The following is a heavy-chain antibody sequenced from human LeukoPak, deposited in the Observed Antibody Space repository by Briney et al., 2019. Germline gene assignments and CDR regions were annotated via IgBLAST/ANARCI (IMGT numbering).Heavy chain of an antibody. V-gene: IGHV1-69*04. J-gene: IGHJ4*02. CDR3: ARSLYYYDSSGYYSPAGY. Sequence: GASVKVSWKASGVTFSSYAISWVRQAPGQGLEWMGRIIPILGIANYAQKFKGRVTITADKSTSTAYMELSSLRSEDTAVYYCARSLYYYDSSGYYSPAGYWGQGTLVTVSS. CDR2: IIPILGIA. D-gene: IGHD3-22*01. CDR1: GVTFSSYA.